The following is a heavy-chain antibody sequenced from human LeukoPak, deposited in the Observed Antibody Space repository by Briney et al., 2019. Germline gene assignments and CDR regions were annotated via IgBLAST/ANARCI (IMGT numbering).Heavy chain of an antibody. J-gene: IGHJ4*02. CDR2: FIPILDIA. Sequence: SVTVSCKASGGTFCTYAISWVRQAPGQGLEWMGRFIPILDIANSAQKFQGRVTITADKSTSTAYMELSSLRSEDTAVYYCANSGEHQGSSGYYLDYWGQGTLVTVSS. CDR3: ANSGEHQGSSGYYLDY. V-gene: IGHV1-69*04. CDR1: GGTFCTYA. D-gene: IGHD3-22*01.